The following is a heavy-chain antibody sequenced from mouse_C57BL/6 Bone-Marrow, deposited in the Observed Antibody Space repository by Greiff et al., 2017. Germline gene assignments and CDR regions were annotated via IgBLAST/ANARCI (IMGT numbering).Heavy chain of an antibody. D-gene: IGHD1-1*01. CDR1: GYTFTSYG. V-gene: IGHV1-81*01. Sequence: QVQLQQSGAELARPGASVKLSCKASGYTFTSYGISWVKQRTGQGLEWIGEIYPRSGNTYYNEKFKGKATLTADKSSSTAYMELRSLTSEDSAVYFCARGHYGSIPFAYWGQGTLVTVSA. CDR3: ARGHYGSIPFAY. J-gene: IGHJ3*01. CDR2: IYPRSGNT.